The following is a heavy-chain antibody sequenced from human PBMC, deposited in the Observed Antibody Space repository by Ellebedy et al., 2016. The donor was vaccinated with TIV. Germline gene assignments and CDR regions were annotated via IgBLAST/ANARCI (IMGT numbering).Heavy chain of an antibody. J-gene: IGHJ5*02. CDR1: GYTFTSYA. V-gene: IGHV1-3*01. Sequence: ASVKVSCKASGYTFTSYARHWVRQAPGQRREWMGWINAGNGNTKYSQKFQGRVTITRDTSASTAYMELSSLRSEDTAVYYCARAFLLVVAATDNWFDPWGQGTLVTVSS. CDR2: INAGNGNT. D-gene: IGHD2-15*01. CDR3: ARAFLLVVAATDNWFDP.